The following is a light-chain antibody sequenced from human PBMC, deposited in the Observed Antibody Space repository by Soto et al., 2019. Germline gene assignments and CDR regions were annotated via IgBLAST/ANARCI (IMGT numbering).Light chain of an antibody. Sequence: EIVLTQSPATLSLSPGERATLSCRASQSVSSYLAWYQQKPGQAPRLLIYDASNRATGIPARFSGSGSGTDFTLTISSLEPDDFAVYYCRQRSNWPSSFGPGTKVDIK. CDR3: RQRSNWPSS. J-gene: IGKJ3*01. V-gene: IGKV3-11*01. CDR2: DAS. CDR1: QSVSSY.